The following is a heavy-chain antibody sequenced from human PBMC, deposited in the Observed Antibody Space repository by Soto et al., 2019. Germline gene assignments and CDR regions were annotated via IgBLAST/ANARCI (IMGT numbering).Heavy chain of an antibody. D-gene: IGHD2-15*01. CDR2: ISGSGGST. CDR1: GFTFSSYA. J-gene: IGHJ6*02. V-gene: IGHV3-23*01. CDR3: AKVGGGWYSYYYYGMDV. Sequence: SVGSLRLSCAASGFTFSSYAMSWVRQAPGKGLEWVSAISGSGGSTYYADSVKGRFTISRDNSKNTLYLQMNSLRAEDTAVYYCAKVGGGWYSYYYYGMDVWGQGTMVTVSS.